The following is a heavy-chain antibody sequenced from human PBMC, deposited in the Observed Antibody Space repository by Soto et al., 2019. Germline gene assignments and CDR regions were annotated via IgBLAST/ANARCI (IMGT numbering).Heavy chain of an antibody. CDR3: ARDLVPGYTGFSDY. V-gene: IGHV4-31*03. Sequence: PSETLSLTCTVSGGSISNGGYYWSWIRQHPGKGLEWVGYIFYSGTTYYNPSLKSRVTISVDTSSTTAYMELRSLTSDDTAVYYCARDLVPGYTGFSDYWGQGTLVTVSS. D-gene: IGHD5-12*01. CDR2: IFYSGTT. CDR1: GGSISNGGYY. J-gene: IGHJ4*02.